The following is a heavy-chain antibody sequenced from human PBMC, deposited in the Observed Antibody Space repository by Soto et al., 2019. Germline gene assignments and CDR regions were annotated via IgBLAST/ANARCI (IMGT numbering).Heavy chain of an antibody. Sequence: QMQLVESGGGVVQPGRSLRLSCAASGFTFRTYGMHWVRQAPGKGLEWVAVISYDGSEKYYADPVKGRFTISRDSSKNTVYLQMNSLGAEDTAVYYCAKDSGQCSRSSCEPHWGQGTLVTVSS. CDR3: AKDSGQCSRSSCEPH. CDR1: GFTFRTYG. CDR2: ISYDGSEK. J-gene: IGHJ4*02. V-gene: IGHV3-30*18. D-gene: IGHD2-15*01.